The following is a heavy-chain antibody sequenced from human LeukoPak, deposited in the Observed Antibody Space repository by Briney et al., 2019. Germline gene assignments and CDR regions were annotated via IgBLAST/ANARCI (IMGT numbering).Heavy chain of an antibody. V-gene: IGHV3-23*01. D-gene: IGHD1-26*01. Sequence: PGGSLRLTCAASGFTFSSAMSWVRQAPAKGLDWVSVISASGDTTYYADSVKGRFTISRDNSKNTLYLQMNSLRAEDTALYYCAKGSSGTYSRIYFDYWGQGTLVPVSS. J-gene: IGHJ4*02. CDR2: ISASGDTT. CDR3: AKGSSGTYSRIYFDY. CDR1: GFTFSSA.